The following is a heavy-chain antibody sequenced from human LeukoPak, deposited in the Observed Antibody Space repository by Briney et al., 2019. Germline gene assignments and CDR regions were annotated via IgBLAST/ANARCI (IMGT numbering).Heavy chain of an antibody. CDR1: GFTFSSYG. V-gene: IGHV3-30*03. J-gene: IGHJ1*01. Sequence: GGSLRLSCAASGFTFSSYGMHWVRQAPGKGLEWVAVISYDGSNEYYADSVKGRFTISRDNSKNTLYLQMNSLRADDTAVYYCARFIVGATRVRYFQHWGQGTLVTVSS. CDR3: ARFIVGATRVRYFQH. CDR2: ISYDGSNE. D-gene: IGHD1-26*01.